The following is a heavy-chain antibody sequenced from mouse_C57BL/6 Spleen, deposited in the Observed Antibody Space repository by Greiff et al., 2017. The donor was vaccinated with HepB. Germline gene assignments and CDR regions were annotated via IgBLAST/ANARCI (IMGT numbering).Heavy chain of an antibody. J-gene: IGHJ3*01. CDR2: IYPGAGDT. Sequence: VQLQQSGPELVKPGASVKISCKASGYAFSSSWMNWVKQRPGKGLEWIGRIYPGAGDTNYNGKFKGKATLTADKSSSTAYMQLSSLTSEDSAVYFCARSYYDYAWFAYWGQGTLVTVSA. CDR1: GYAFSSSW. D-gene: IGHD2-4*01. CDR3: ARSYYDYAWFAY. V-gene: IGHV1-82*01.